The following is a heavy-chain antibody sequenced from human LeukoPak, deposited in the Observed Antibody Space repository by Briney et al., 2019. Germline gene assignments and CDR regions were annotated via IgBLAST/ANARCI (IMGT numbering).Heavy chain of an antibody. CDR1: GFTVSSNY. V-gene: IGHV3-15*05. Sequence: GGSLRLSCAASGFTVSSNYMSWVRQAPGKGLEWVGRIKSKTDGGTTDYAAPVKGRFTISRDDSKNTLYLQMNSLKTEDTAVYYCIACIGHWFDPWGQGTLVTVSS. J-gene: IGHJ5*02. CDR2: IKSKTDGGTT. CDR3: IACIGHWFDP.